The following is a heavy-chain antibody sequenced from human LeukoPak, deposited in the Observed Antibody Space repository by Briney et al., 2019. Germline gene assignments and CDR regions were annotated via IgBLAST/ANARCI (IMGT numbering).Heavy chain of an antibody. V-gene: IGHV3-21*01. J-gene: IGHJ4*02. Sequence: GGSLRLSCAASGFTFSSYSMNWVRQAPGKGLEWVSSISSSSYIYYADSVKGRFTISRDNAKNSLYLQMNSLRAEDTAVYYCARESVTMVRGVHYYFDYWGQGTLVTVSS. CDR3: ARESVTMVRGVHYYFDY. D-gene: IGHD3-10*01. CDR1: GFTFSSYS. CDR2: ISSSSYI.